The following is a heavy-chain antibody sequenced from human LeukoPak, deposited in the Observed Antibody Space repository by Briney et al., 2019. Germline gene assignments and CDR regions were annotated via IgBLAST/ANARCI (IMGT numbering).Heavy chain of an antibody. CDR2: MNPNSGNT. J-gene: IGHJ6*03. Sequence: GASVKVSCKASGYTFTSYDINWVRQATGQGLEWMGWMNPNSGNTGYAQKFQGRVTMTRDTSISTAYMELSRLRSDDTAVYYCARVLSSSWHGAMDVWGKGTTVTVSS. CDR3: ARVLSSSWHGAMDV. D-gene: IGHD6-13*01. CDR1: GYTFTSYD. V-gene: IGHV1-8*01.